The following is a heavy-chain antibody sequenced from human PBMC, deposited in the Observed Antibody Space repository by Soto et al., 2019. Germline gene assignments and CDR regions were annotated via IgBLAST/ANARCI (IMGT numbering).Heavy chain of an antibody. CDR3: VNYDYHHGYIDY. V-gene: IGHV1-69*13. CDR1: GGTFSSYA. Sequence: SVKVSCKASGGTFSSYAISWVRQAPGQGLEWMGGIIPIFGTANYAQKFQGRVTITADESTSTAYMELSSLRSEDTAVYYCVNYDYHHGYIDYWGQGTLVTVSS. CDR2: IIPIFGTA. J-gene: IGHJ4*02. D-gene: IGHD3-16*01.